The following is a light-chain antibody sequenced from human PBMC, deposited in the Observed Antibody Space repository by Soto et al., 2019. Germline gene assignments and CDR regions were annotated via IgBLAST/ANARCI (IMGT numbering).Light chain of an antibody. J-gene: IGKJ5*01. CDR3: QQAYSFPIT. CDR2: DAS. Sequence: DIRMTQSPSTLSASVGDRVTITCRASQSISSWLAWYQQKPGKAPKVLIYDASSLESGVPSRFSGSGSGTDFTLSINSLQPEDFATYYCQQAYSFPITFGQGTRLEIK. CDR1: QSISSW. V-gene: IGKV1-12*01.